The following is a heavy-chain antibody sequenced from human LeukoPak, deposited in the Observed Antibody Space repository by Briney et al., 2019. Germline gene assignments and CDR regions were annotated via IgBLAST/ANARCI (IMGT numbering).Heavy chain of an antibody. D-gene: IGHD3-3*02. CDR2: IIPIFGTA. V-gene: IGHV1-69*13. CDR3: ASPILSPRDYMDV. Sequence: ASVKVSCKASGGTFSSYAISWVRQAPGQGLEWMGGIIPIFGTANYAEKFQGRVTITADESTSTAYMELSSLRSEDTAVYYCASPILSPRDYMDVWGKGTTVTVS. CDR1: GGTFSSYA. J-gene: IGHJ6*03.